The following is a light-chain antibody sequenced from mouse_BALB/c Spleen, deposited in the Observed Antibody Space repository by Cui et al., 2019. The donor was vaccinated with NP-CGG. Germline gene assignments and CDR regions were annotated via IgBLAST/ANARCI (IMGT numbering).Light chain of an antibody. CDR2: GTN. V-gene: IGLV1*01. CDR1: TGAVTTSNY. Sequence: VVPHASALTTSPGETVTLTCRSSTGAVTTSNYANWVQEKPDHLFTGLIGGTNNRVPGVPARFSGSLIGDKAALTITGAQTEDEAIYFCALWYSNHWVFGGGTKLTVL. CDR3: ALWYSNHWV. J-gene: IGLJ1*01.